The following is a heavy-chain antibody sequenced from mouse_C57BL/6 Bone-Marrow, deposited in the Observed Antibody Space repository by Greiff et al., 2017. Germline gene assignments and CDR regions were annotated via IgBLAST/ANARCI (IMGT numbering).Heavy chain of an antibody. CDR3: TLYYEAY. CDR1: GFNIKDDY. J-gene: IGHJ3*01. CDR2: IDPENGDT. Sequence: DVKLQESGAELVRPGASVKLSCTASGFNIKDDYMHWVKQRPEQGLEWIGWIDPENGDTEYASKFQGKATITADTSSNTAYLQLSSLTSEDTAVYYCTLYYEAYWGQGTLVTVSA. D-gene: IGHD2-4*01. V-gene: IGHV14-4*01.